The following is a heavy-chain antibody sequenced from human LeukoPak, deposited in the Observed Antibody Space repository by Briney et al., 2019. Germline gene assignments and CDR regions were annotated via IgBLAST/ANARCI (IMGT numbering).Heavy chain of an antibody. CDR3: ANDQSSSGWYKDDY. CDR1: GFTFSSYA. J-gene: IGHJ4*02. V-gene: IGHV3-30*04. CDR2: ISYNGVNK. Sequence: GGSLRLSCAASGFTFSSYAMHWVRRAPGKGLEWVALISYNGVNKYYGGSVKGRFTISRDNSKNTLYLQMNSLRAEDTAVYYCANDQSSSGWYKDDYWGQGTLVTVSS. D-gene: IGHD6-19*01.